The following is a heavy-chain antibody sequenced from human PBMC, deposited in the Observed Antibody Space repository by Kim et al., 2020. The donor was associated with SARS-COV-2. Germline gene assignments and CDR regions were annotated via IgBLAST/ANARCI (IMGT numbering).Heavy chain of an antibody. CDR2: ISSNGGST. D-gene: IGHD3-10*01. J-gene: IGHJ6*02. CDR3: VKSDSNYYGSGKPDV. Sequence: GGSLRLSCSASGFTFSSYAMHWVRQAPGKGLEYVSAISSNGGSTYYADSVKGRFTISRDNSKNTLYLQMSSLRAEDTAVYYCVKSDSNYYGSGKPDVWGQGTTVTVSS. V-gene: IGHV3-64D*06. CDR1: GFTFSSYA.